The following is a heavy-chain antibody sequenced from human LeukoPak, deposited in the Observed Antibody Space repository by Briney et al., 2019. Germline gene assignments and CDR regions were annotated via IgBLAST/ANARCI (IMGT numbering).Heavy chain of an antibody. J-gene: IGHJ4*02. Sequence: GGSLRLSCAASGFTFSRYWMSWVRQAPGKGLEWVAHIKQDGSDKYYVDSVKGRFTISRDNAKNSLYLQMKRLRAEDTAVYNCARSLGYCSAGSCFPFDYWGQGTLVTVSS. CDR3: ARSLGYCSAGSCFPFDY. D-gene: IGHD2-15*01. CDR2: IKQDGSDK. CDR1: GFTFSRYW. V-gene: IGHV3-7*05.